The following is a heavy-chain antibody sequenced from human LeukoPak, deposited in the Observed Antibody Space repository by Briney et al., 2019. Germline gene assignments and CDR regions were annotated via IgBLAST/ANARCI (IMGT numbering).Heavy chain of an antibody. V-gene: IGHV3-7*01. CDR1: GFTFSSYW. D-gene: IGHD4-17*01. CDR2: IKQDGSEK. J-gene: IGHJ6*03. Sequence: PGGSLRPSCAASGFTFSSYWMSWVRQAPGKGLEWVANIKQDGSEKYYVDSVKGRFTISRDNAKNSLYLQMNSLRAEDTAVYYCARVGLTTVTFYYYYYMDVWGKGTTVTVSS. CDR3: ARVGLTTVTFYYYYYMDV.